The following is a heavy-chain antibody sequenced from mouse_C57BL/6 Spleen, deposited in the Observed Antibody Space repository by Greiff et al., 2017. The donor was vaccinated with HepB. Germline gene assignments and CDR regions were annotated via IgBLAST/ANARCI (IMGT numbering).Heavy chain of an antibody. CDR3: ARKGYDLYAMDY. Sequence: VQLQQPGAELVMPGASVKLSCKASGYTFTSYWMHWVKQRPGQGLEWIGEIDPSDSYTNYNQKFKGKSTLTVDKSSSTAYMQLSSLTSEDSAVYYCARKGYDLYAMDYWGQGTSVTVSS. J-gene: IGHJ4*01. CDR2: IDPSDSYT. D-gene: IGHD2-3*01. CDR1: GYTFTSYW. V-gene: IGHV1-69*01.